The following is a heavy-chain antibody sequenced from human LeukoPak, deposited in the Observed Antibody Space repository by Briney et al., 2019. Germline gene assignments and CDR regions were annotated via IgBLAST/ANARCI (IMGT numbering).Heavy chain of an antibody. D-gene: IGHD3-16*01. V-gene: IGHV4-39*01. J-gene: IGHJ3*02. CDR2: LHYNENT. CDR1: GGSISSITYY. CDR3: ARPTIGDAFDI. Sequence: PSETLSLTCSVSGGSISSITYYWAWIRQPPGKGLQWIGSLHYNENTYCNPSLNSRVTISVDPSKNQFSLRLSSVTAADTAVYYCARPTIGDAFDIWGPGTVVTVSS.